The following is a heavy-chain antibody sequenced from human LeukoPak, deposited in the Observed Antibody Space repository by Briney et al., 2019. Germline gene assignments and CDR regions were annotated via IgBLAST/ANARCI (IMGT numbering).Heavy chain of an antibody. J-gene: IGHJ4*02. Sequence: NPSETLSLTCTVSGDSISSSSYYWGWFRQPPGKGLEWIGSIYYSGSTYYNPSLTSRVTISVDTSKNQFSLKLRSVTAADTAVYYCALSSIAAVGNFDYWGEGNLVTVSS. CDR3: ALSSIAAVGNFDY. CDR1: GDSISSSSYY. D-gene: IGHD6-13*01. V-gene: IGHV4-39*01. CDR2: IYYSGST.